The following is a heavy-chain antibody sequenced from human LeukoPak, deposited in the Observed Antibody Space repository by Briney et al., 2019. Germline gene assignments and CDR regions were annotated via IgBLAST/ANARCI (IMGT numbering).Heavy chain of an antibody. V-gene: IGHV3-21*01. CDR1: GFTFISFA. D-gene: IGHD2-15*01. Sequence: GGSLGLSCAASGFTFISFAMSWVRQAPGKGLEWVSSISTSSSYIYYADSVKGRFTISRDNAKKSLYLQMNSLRAEDTAVYYCARGADGVSSNSRGWFDPWGQGTLVTVSS. CDR3: ARGADGVSSNSRGWFDP. J-gene: IGHJ5*02. CDR2: ISTSSSYI.